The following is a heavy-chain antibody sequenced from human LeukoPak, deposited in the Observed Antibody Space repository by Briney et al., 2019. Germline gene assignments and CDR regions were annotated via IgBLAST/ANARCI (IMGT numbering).Heavy chain of an antibody. CDR3: ARDGGYDSAHFDS. CDR2: ISTSSSYI. Sequence: PGGSLRLSCAASGFSSRYYSMNWVRQAPGKGLEWVSSISTSSSYIHYADSVKGRFTISRDNARGALFLQMNSLRAEDTALYYCARDGGYDSAHFDSWGQGILVTVSS. CDR1: GFSSRYYS. J-gene: IGHJ4*02. D-gene: IGHD5-12*01. V-gene: IGHV3-21*01.